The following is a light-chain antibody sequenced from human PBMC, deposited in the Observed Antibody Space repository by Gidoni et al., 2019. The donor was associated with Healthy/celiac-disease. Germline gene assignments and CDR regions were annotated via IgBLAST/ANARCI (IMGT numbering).Light chain of an antibody. V-gene: IGLV2-14*01. CDR1: SSDVGGYKY. J-gene: IGLJ2*01. Sequence: QSALTQRASVSRSPGQSITISCTGTSSDVGGYKYVSWYQQHQGKAPKLMIYDVSNRPSGVSNLFSGSKSGYTASPTISGLHAEDADDYYCNSYTTRSTQVVFGGGTKLTVL. CDR2: DVS. CDR3: NSYTTRSTQVV.